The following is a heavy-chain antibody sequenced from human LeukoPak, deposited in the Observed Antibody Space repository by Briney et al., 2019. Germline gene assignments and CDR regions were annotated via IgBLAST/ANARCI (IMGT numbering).Heavy chain of an antibody. CDR3: ARGSSDVYWYLDV. Sequence: PSETLSLTFTVSGDSVSAFYWSWLRQSPGTGLEWIGFIHYPASTAYNPSLKSRVTISLETSRNQLSLMLTSLTPADTAMYYCARGSSDVYWYLDVWGRGTLVTVSS. CDR2: IHYPAST. V-gene: IGHV4-59*02. D-gene: IGHD6-19*01. J-gene: IGHJ2*01. CDR1: GDSVSAFY.